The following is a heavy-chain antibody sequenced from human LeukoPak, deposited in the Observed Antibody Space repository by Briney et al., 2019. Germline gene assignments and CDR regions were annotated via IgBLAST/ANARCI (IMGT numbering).Heavy chain of an antibody. Sequence: SETLSLTCTVSGGSISSGSYYWSWIRQPAGKGLEWIGRIYTSGGTNYNPSLKSRVTISVDTSKNQFSLKLSSVTAADTAVYYCARGPVYGSNWFDPWGQGTLVTVSS. CDR1: GGSISSGSYY. D-gene: IGHD2-2*03. CDR3: ARGPVYGSNWFDP. CDR2: IYTSGGT. J-gene: IGHJ5*02. V-gene: IGHV4-61*02.